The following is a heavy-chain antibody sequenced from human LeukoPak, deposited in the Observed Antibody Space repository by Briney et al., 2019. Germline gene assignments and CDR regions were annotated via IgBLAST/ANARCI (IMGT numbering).Heavy chain of an antibody. V-gene: IGHV3-30*02. J-gene: IGHJ4*02. CDR3: AKGGRDTSKYYFDY. D-gene: IGHD1-26*01. CDR1: GFSFSYSG. CDR2: VWFAESSQ. Sequence: GGSLRLSCAASGFSFSYSGMHWVRQAPGKGLEWVAAVWFAESSQSYLDSVKGRFTISRDNSKNTVWLEMSSLRVEDTAVYYCAKGGRDTSKYYFDYWGQGTQVTVSS.